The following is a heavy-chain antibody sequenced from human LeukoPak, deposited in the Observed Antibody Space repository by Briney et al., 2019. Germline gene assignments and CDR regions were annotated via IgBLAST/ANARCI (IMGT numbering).Heavy chain of an antibody. D-gene: IGHD3-10*01. V-gene: IGHV6-1*01. CDR1: VDSVSSNSAA. Sequence: SQTLSLTCAISVDSVSSNSAAWNWIRQSPSRGLEWLGRPYYRSKWYNDYAVSVKSRITINPDTSKNQFSLQLNSVTPEDTAVYYCARNQPPVYYGSGSYPPLFDYWGQGTLVTVSS. CDR2: PYYRSKWYN. CDR3: ARNQPPVYYGSGSYPPLFDY. J-gene: IGHJ4*02.